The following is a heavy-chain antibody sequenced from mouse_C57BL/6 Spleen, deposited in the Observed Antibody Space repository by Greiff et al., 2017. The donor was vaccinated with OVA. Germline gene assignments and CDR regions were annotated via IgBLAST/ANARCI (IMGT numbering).Heavy chain of an antibody. Sequence: EVKLEESGPGLVKPSQSLSLTCSVTGYSITSGYYWNWIRQFPGNKLEWMGYISYDGSNNYNPSLKNRISITRDTSKNQFFLKLNSVTTEDTATYYCARESSGPYAMDYWGQGTSVTVSS. J-gene: IGHJ4*01. CDR2: ISYDGSN. CDR1: GYSITSGYY. D-gene: IGHD3-2*02. V-gene: IGHV3-6*01. CDR3: ARESSGPYAMDY.